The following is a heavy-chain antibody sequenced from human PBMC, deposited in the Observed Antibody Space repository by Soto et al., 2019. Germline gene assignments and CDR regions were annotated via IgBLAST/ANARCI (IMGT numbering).Heavy chain of an antibody. Sequence: ASVKVSCKASGYTFTSYYMHWVRQAPGQGLEWMGIINPSGGSTSYAQKFQGRVTMTRDTSTSTVYMELSSLRSEDTAVYYCARPYMVRGVSHYYYYGMDVWGQGTTVTVSS. CDR3: ARPYMVRGVSHYYYYGMDV. D-gene: IGHD3-10*01. CDR1: GYTFTSYY. V-gene: IGHV1-46*01. CDR2: INPSGGST. J-gene: IGHJ6*02.